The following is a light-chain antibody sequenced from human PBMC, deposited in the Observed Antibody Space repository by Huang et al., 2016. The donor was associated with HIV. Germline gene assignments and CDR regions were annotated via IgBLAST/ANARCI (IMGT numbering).Light chain of an antibody. J-gene: IGKJ4*01. CDR2: DAS. CDR1: QSVSSY. Sequence: EIVLTQSPATLSLSPGERATLSCRASQSVSSYLAWYRQKPGQAPRRLIYDASNRATGIPARFSGSGSGTDFTLTISSLEPEDFAVYYCQQRSNWPPGLTFGGGTKVEIK. V-gene: IGKV3-11*01. CDR3: QQRSNWPPGLT.